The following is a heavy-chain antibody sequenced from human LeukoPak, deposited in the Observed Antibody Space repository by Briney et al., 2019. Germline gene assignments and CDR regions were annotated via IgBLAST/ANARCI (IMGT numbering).Heavy chain of an antibody. J-gene: IGHJ3*02. D-gene: IGHD3-22*01. CDR2: ISSSSSYI. CDR3: ARDSISGYYYDSSGYYQDAFDI. CDR1: GFTFSSYA. V-gene: IGHV3-21*01. Sequence: GGSLRLSCAASGFTFSSYAMSWVRQAPGKGLEWVSSISSSSSYIYYADSVKGRFTISRDNAKNSLYLQMNSLRAEDTAVYYCARDSISGYYYDSSGYYQDAFDIWGQGTMVTVSS.